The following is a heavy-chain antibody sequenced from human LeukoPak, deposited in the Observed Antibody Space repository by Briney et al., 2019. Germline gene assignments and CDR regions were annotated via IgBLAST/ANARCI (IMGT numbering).Heavy chain of an antibody. CDR1: GGSISSYY. CDR3: ARGGPDYVWGSYRIAVAFDI. Sequence: PSETLSLTCTVSGGSISSYYWSWIRQPPGKGLEWLGYIYYSGSTNYNPSLKSRVTISVDTSKNQFSLKLSSVTAADTAVYYCARGGPDYVWGSYRIAVAFDIWGQGTMVTVAS. D-gene: IGHD3-16*02. J-gene: IGHJ3*02. V-gene: IGHV4-59*01. CDR2: IYYSGST.